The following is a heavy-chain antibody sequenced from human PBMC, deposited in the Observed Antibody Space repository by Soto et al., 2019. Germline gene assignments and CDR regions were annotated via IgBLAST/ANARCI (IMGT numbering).Heavy chain of an antibody. D-gene: IGHD2-2*01. CDR3: ARAYCSSTSCYFDFDY. J-gene: IGHJ4*02. Sequence: SETLSLTCTVSGGSISSYYWSWIRQPPGKGLEWIGYIYYSGSANYNPSLKSRVTISVDTSKNQFSLKLSSVTAADTAVYYCARAYCSSTSCYFDFDYWGQGTLVTV. V-gene: IGHV4-59*01. CDR2: IYYSGSA. CDR1: GGSISSYY.